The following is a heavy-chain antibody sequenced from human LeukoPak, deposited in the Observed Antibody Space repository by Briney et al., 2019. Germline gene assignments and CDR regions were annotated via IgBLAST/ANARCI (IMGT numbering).Heavy chain of an antibody. J-gene: IGHJ4*02. V-gene: IGHV4-34*01. CDR1: GASYNGYY. D-gene: IGHD3-3*01. CDR3: AVVITILGVAASFDS. CDR2: IDHRGTA. Sequence: SETLSLTCAVYGASYNGYYWSWIRQPPGKGLEWIGDIDHRGTATYNPSLKSRLSISADASKNQFSLKLNSVTDADTAVYYCAVVITILGVAASFDSWGQGNLVIVSS.